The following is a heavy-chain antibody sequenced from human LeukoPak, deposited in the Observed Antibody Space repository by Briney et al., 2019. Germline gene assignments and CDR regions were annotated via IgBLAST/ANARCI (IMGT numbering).Heavy chain of an antibody. V-gene: IGHV3-48*03. CDR3: VKEKDCGRECYFFDS. CDR1: GFTFSSYE. CDR2: ITSSDSTT. J-gene: IGHJ4*02. Sequence: GGSLRLSCVASGFTFSSYEMNWVRQAPGKGLEWLSYITSSDSTTHYADSLKGRFTISRDNRQDSLYLQMNSLTTEDTAIYYCVKEKDCGRECYFFDSWGQGALVTVSS. D-gene: IGHD2-21*01.